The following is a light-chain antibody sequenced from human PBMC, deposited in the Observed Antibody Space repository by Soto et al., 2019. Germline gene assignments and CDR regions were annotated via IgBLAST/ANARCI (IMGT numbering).Light chain of an antibody. CDR1: QSVSSN. V-gene: IGKV3-15*01. CDR3: QQYNNLPPWT. CDR2: GAS. J-gene: IGKJ1*01. Sequence: EIVMTQSPATLSVSPGERATLSCRASQSVSSNLAWYQQKPGQAPRLLIYGASTRATGIPARVSGSGSGTEFTLNISSLQSEDFAVYYCQQYNNLPPWTFGQGTKVEIK.